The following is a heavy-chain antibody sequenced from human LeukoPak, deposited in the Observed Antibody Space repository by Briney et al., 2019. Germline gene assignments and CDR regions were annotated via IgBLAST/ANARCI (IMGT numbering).Heavy chain of an antibody. CDR3: AKSALAAGVAHYYDSSGSFDY. D-gene: IGHD3-22*01. V-gene: IGHV3-23*01. J-gene: IGHJ4*02. Sequence: GGSLRLSCAASGFIFNSFAMSWVRQAPGKGLEWVSTFSGSGSRTSYADSVKGRFTISRDNSKNTLYLRMKSLRAEDTAVYYCAKSALAAGVAHYYDSSGSFDYWGQGTLVTVSS. CDR2: FSGSGSRT. CDR1: GFIFNSFA.